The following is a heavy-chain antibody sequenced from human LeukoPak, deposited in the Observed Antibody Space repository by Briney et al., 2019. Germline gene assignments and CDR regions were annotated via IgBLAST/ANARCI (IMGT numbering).Heavy chain of an antibody. CDR2: MKQDGSEK. Sequence: GGSLRLSCAASGFTFSSYWMSWVRQAPGKGLEWVANMKQDGSEKYYVDSVKGRFTISRDNAKNSLYLQMNSLRAEDTAVYYCARDSGSQAGEGHYGMDVWGQGTTVTVSS. J-gene: IGHJ6*02. CDR3: ARDSGSQAGEGHYGMDV. CDR1: GFTFSSYW. D-gene: IGHD3-10*01. V-gene: IGHV3-7*01.